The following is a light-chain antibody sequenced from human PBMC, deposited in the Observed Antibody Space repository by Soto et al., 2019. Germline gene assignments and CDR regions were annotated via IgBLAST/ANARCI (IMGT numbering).Light chain of an antibody. V-gene: IGKV3-15*01. CDR1: QSVSTN. Sequence: EVVVTQSPDIVSVSPGESATLFCRTSQSVSTNLAWYQQKPGQAPRLLISGAVTRATGVSARFSGRGSGTEFTLTITSLQSEDLGVYYCKQYEYWPPRTFGQGTRVEIK. CDR3: KQYEYWPPRT. J-gene: IGKJ1*01. CDR2: GAV.